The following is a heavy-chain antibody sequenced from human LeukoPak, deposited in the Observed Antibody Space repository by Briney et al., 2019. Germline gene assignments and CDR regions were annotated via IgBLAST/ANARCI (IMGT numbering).Heavy chain of an antibody. CDR1: GYTFTSYD. J-gene: IGHJ6*03. D-gene: IGHD6-19*01. V-gene: IGHV1-8*03. CDR3: ARGGSGWVHYYYYMDV. Sequence: ASVKVSCKASGYTFTSYDINWVRQATGQGLEWMGWMNPNSGNTGYAQKFQGRVTITRNTSISTAYMELSSPRSEDTAVYYCARGGSGWVHYYYYMDVWGKGTTVTVSS. CDR2: MNPNSGNT.